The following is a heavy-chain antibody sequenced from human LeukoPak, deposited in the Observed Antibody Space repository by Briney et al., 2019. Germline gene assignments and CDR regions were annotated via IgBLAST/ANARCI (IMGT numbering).Heavy chain of an antibody. V-gene: IGHV3-53*01. D-gene: IGHD2-15*01. CDR3: VKVRIVIVVAEAFDY. J-gene: IGHJ4*02. CDR2: IYSGGST. CDR1: GFTVSSHY. Sequence: GGSLRLSCAASGFTVSSHYMSWVRQAPGKGLEWVSVIYSGGSTYYADSVKGRFTISRDNSKNTLYLQMNSPKAEDTAVYYCVKVRIVIVVAEAFDYWGQGTLVTVSS.